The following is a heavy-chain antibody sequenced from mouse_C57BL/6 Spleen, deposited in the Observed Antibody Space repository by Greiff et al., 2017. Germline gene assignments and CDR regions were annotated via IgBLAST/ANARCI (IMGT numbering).Heavy chain of an antibody. D-gene: IGHD1-1*01. CDR2: IWWDDDK. J-gene: IGHJ4*01. CDR1: GFSLSTFGMG. Sequence: QVQLKESGPGISQPSQTLSLTCSFSGFSLSTFGMGVGWIRQPSGKGLEWLAHIWWDDDKYYNPALKRRLTISKDTSKNQVFLKIANVDTADTATYYCARIATDYYAMDYWGQGTSVTVSS. V-gene: IGHV8-8*01. CDR3: ARIATDYYAMDY.